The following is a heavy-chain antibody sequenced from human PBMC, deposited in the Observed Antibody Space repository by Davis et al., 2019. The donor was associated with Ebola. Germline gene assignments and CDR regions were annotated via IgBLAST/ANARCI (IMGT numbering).Heavy chain of an antibody. CDR3: ARENCSGGSCYAPFDY. Sequence: GSLRLSCTVSGGSISSYYWSWIRQPPGKGLEWIGYIYYSGSTNYNPSLKSRVTISVDTSKNQFSLRLSSVTAADTAVYYCARENCSGGSCYAPFDYWGQGTLVTVSS. V-gene: IGHV4-59*12. D-gene: IGHD2-15*01. CDR1: GGSISSYY. CDR2: IYYSGST. J-gene: IGHJ4*02.